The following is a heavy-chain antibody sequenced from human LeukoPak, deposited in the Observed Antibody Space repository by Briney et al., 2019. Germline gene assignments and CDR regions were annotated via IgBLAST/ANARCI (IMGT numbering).Heavy chain of an antibody. CDR3: ATDGAGFDT. CDR1: GFTFNDYY. J-gene: IGHJ5*02. Sequence: GGSLRLSCAASGFTFNDYYMSWIRQAPGKGLEWLSYINIGGTNTHYADSEKGRFTISRDNAKKSLYLEMNNLRAEDTAVYYCATDGAGFDTWGQGVLVTVSS. V-gene: IGHV3-11*01. CDR2: INIGGTNT.